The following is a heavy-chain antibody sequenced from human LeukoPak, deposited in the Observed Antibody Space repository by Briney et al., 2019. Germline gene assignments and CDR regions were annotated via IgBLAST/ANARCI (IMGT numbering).Heavy chain of an antibody. J-gene: IGHJ4*02. CDR3: ARSQYSGSYFDY. V-gene: IGHV3-74*01. CDR1: RFTFSSYW. CDR2: INSGGIST. D-gene: IGHD1-26*01. Sequence: GGSLRLSCAASRFTFSSYWMHWVRQAPGKGLVWVSRINSGGISTSYADSVKGRFTISGDNAKNTLYLQMNILRAEDTAVYYCARSQYSGSYFDYWGQGTLVTVSS.